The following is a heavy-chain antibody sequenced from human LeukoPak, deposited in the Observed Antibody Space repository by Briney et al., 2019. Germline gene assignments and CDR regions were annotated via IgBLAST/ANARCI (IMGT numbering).Heavy chain of an antibody. CDR2: IWYDGSNK. CDR1: GFTFSSYG. CDR3: VRDKAGDYSDY. V-gene: IGHV3-33*01. J-gene: IGHJ4*02. Sequence: GGSLRLSCAASGFTFSSYGMHWVRQAPGKGLEWVAVIWYDGSNKYYADSVKGRFTISRDNSKNTLYLQMNSLRAEDTAVYYCVRDKAGDYSDYWGQGTLVTVSS. D-gene: IGHD4-17*01.